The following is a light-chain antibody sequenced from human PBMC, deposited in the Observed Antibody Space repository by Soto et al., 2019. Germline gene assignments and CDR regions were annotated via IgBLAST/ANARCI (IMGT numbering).Light chain of an antibody. CDR3: QQYSHSPDT. CDR2: DAS. CDR1: QSVSSSY. J-gene: IGKJ4*01. Sequence: EIVLTQSPGTLSLSPGERATLSCRASQSVSSSYLAWYQQKPGQAPRLLIYDASNRATGIPDRFSGSGSGTDFTLTISRLEPEDFAVYYCQQYSHSPDTFGGGTKVDIK. V-gene: IGKV3-20*01.